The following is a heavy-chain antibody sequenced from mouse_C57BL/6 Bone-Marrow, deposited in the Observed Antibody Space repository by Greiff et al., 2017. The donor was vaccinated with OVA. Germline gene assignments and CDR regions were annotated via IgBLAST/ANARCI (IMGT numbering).Heavy chain of an antibody. Sequence: QVQLQQSGAELVRPGASVTLSCKASGYTFTDYEMHWVKQTPVHGLEWIGAIDPETGGTAYNQKFKGKAILTADKSSSTAYMELRSLTSEDSAVYYGTRDYGSIYDWYFDVWGTGTTVTVSS. CDR3: TRDYGSIYDWYFDV. V-gene: IGHV1-15*01. CDR2: IDPETGGT. J-gene: IGHJ1*03. CDR1: GYTFTDYE. D-gene: IGHD1-1*01.